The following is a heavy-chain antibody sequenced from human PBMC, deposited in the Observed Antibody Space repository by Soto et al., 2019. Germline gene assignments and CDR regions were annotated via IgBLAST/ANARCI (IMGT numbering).Heavy chain of an antibody. Sequence: QVQLQQWGAGLLKPAETLSLTCAVYGGSFSGYYWSWIRQPPGKGLEWIGEINHSGSTNYNPSLQSRVAISVDTSKNQFSLKLSSVTAADAAVYYCARGGGYYYMDVWDKGTTVTVSS. CDR3: ARGGGYYYMDV. V-gene: IGHV4-34*01. D-gene: IGHD3-3*01. CDR1: GGSFSGYY. CDR2: INHSGST. J-gene: IGHJ6*03.